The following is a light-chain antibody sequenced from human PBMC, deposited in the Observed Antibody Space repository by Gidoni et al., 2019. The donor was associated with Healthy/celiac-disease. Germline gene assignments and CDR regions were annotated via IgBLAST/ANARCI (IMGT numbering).Light chain of an antibody. CDR3: QQNYSNSQT. V-gene: IGKV1-39*01. CDR1: QSISSY. Sequence: DLQMTQSPSPLSASVGDRVTITCRASQSISSYFNWYQQKPGKAPKLLIYAASSLQSGVPSRFSGSGSGTDFTLTISSLQPEDFATYYCQQNYSNSQTFGQGTKVEIK. J-gene: IGKJ1*01. CDR2: AAS.